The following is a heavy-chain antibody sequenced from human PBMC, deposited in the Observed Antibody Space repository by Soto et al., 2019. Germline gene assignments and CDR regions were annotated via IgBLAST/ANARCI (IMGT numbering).Heavy chain of an antibody. CDR1: GFTFSSYG. D-gene: IGHD4-17*01. CDR3: ARDPPYYGDYRDAFDI. Sequence: PGGSLRLSCAASGFTFSSYGMHWVRQAPGKGLEWVAVIWYDGSNKYYADSVKGRFTISSDNSKNTLYLQMNSLRAEDTAVYYCARDPPYYGDYRDAFDIWGQGTMVTVSS. J-gene: IGHJ3*02. CDR2: IWYDGSNK. V-gene: IGHV3-33*01.